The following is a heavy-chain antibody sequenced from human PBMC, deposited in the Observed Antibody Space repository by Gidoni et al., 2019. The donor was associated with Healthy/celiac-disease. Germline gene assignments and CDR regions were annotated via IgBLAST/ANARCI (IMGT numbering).Heavy chain of an antibody. Sequence: QVQLVESGGGVVQPGRSLRLSCAASGFTFSSYGMHWVRQAPGKGLEWVAVIWYDGSNKYYADSVKGRFTISRDNSKNTLYLQMNSLRAEDTAVYYCARVGYSGSYLGYYYYMDVWGKGTTVTVSS. CDR1: GFTFSSYG. J-gene: IGHJ6*03. V-gene: IGHV3-33*08. D-gene: IGHD1-26*01. CDR2: IWYDGSNK. CDR3: ARVGYSGSYLGYYYYMDV.